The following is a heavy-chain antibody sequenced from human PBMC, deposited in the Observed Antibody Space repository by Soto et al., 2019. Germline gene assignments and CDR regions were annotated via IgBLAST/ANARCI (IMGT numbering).Heavy chain of an antibody. CDR3: AKPCTAMVRIEYYFDY. Sequence: GGSLRLSCAASGFTFSSYAMSWVRQAPGKGLEWVSAISGSGGSTYYADSVKGRFTISRDNSKNTLYLQMNSLRAEDTAVYYCAKPCTAMVRIEYYFDYWGQGTLVTVSS. V-gene: IGHV3-23*01. J-gene: IGHJ4*02. CDR1: GFTFSSYA. D-gene: IGHD5-18*01. CDR2: ISGSGGST.